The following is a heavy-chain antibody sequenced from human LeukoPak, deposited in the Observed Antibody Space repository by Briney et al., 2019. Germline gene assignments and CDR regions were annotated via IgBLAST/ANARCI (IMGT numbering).Heavy chain of an antibody. CDR1: GFTFSSYS. V-gene: IGHV3-48*01. CDR3: AREADYDSLYYYYYYGMDV. J-gene: IGHJ6*02. D-gene: IGHD3-3*01. CDR2: ISSSSSTI. Sequence: GGSLRLSCAASGFTFSSYSMNWVRQAPGKGLEWVSYISSSSSTIYYADSVKGRFTISRDNAKNLLYLQMNSLRAEDTAVYYCAREADYDSLYYYYYYGMDVWGQGTTVTVSS.